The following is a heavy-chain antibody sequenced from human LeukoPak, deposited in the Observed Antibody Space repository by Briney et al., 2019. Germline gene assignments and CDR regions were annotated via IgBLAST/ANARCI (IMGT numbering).Heavy chain of an antibody. CDR2: IYYGGST. Sequence: PSQTLSLTCTVPGGSISSGDYYWSWIRQHPGKDLEWIGYIYYGGSTNYNPSLKSRVTISVDKSKNQFSLKLSSVTAADTAVYYCARGAKYYYDSSGYPDAFDIWGQGTTVTVSS. CDR3: ARGAKYYYDSSGYPDAFDI. CDR1: GGSISSGDYY. V-gene: IGHV4-31*03. J-gene: IGHJ3*02. D-gene: IGHD3-22*01.